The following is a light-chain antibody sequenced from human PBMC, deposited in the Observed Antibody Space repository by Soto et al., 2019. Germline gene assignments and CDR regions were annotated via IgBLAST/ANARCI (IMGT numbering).Light chain of an antibody. J-gene: IGKJ1*01. CDR3: QQYNSYST. V-gene: IGKV1-5*03. CDR2: KAS. Sequence: DIQMTQSPSTLSASVGDRVTITCRASQSISSWLAWYQQKPGKAPKLLIYKASSLESGVPSRFSGSGSGTEFTLTISSLKPDDFATYYWQQYNSYSTFGQGTKVEIK. CDR1: QSISSW.